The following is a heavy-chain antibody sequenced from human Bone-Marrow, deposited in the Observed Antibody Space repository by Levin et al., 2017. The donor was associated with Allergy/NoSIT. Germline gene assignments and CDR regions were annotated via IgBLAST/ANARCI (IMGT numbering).Heavy chain of an antibody. V-gene: IGHV1-24*01. Sequence: GASVKVSCKVSGFPLTDLSLHWVRQAPGKGLEWMGGFNPEEDKTIYAQKFQGRVTLTEDTVSDTAYMELSSLRSEDTALYYCTTLTVTGPNYFDSWGQGTLVTVSS. CDR2: FNPEEDKT. CDR1: GFPLTDLS. J-gene: IGHJ4*02. CDR3: TTLTVTGPNYFDS. D-gene: IGHD4-17*01.